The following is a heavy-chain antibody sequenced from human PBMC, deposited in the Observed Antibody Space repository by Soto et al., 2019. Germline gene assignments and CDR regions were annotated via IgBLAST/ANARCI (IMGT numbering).Heavy chain of an antibody. CDR1: GFTFSTYG. V-gene: IGHV3-30*18. CDR2: ISYDGSAK. D-gene: IGHD2-21*01. Sequence: QVQLVESGGGVVQPGRSLRLSCAASGFTFSTYGIHWVRQAPGKGLEWVAVISYDGSAKYYADSVKGRFSISRDNSENTVYLQMNRLRTEDTAVYYCAKAPGLSSPVWSEIDDWGQGALVTVSS. J-gene: IGHJ4*02. CDR3: AKAPGLSSPVWSEIDD.